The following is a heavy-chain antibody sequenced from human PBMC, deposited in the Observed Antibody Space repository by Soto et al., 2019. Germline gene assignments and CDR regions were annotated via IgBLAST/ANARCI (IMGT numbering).Heavy chain of an antibody. CDR1: GFTFSSYG. D-gene: IGHD1-26*01. CDR2: IWYDGSNK. V-gene: IGHV3-33*01. J-gene: IGHJ6*03. CDR3: ARGENIPGEYYYYYYMDV. Sequence: HPGGSLRLSCAASGFTFSSYGMHWVRQAPGKGLEWVAVIWYDGSNKYYADSVKGRFTISRDNSKNTLYLQMNSLRAEDTAVYYCARGENIPGEYYYYYYMDVWGKGTTVTVSS.